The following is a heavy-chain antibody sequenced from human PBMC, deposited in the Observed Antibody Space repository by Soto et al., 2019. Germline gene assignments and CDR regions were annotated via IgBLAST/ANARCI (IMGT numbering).Heavy chain of an antibody. CDR1: GFTFSSYA. D-gene: IGHD6-19*01. CDR2: ISYDGSNK. V-gene: IGHV3-30-3*01. J-gene: IGHJ3*02. Sequence: PGGSLRLSCAASGFTFSSYAMHWVRQAPGKGLEWVAVISYDGSNKYYADSVKGRFTISRDNSKNTLYLQMNSLRAEDTAVYYCARGLGRLYSSGWDDAFDIWGQGT. CDR3: ARGLGRLYSSGWDDAFDI.